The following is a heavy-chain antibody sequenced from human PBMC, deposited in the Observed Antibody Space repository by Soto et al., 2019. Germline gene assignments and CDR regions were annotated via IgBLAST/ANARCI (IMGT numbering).Heavy chain of an antibody. CDR3: ARIDYGLDV. CDR1: GFTFSVSA. V-gene: IGHV3-73*02. Sequence: EVQLVQSGGGRVQPGGSLKLSCEASGFTFSVSAIHWVRLASGKGLEWVGRIRTRKNRYVTTYAASVKGRFSLSRDDSKNTAYLQMNSLKNEDTAVYYCARIDYGLDVWGQGTTVIVS. D-gene: IGHD3-16*01. CDR2: IRTRKNRYVT. J-gene: IGHJ6*02.